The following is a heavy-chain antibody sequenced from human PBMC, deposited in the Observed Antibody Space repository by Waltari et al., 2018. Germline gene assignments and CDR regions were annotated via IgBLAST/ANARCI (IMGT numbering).Heavy chain of an antibody. J-gene: IGHJ6*02. V-gene: IGHV4-61*02. CDR1: GGSLSTGTSY. Sequence: QVQLQESGPGLVQPSQTLSLTCTVPGGSLSTGTSYRSWIRQPAGKGRGWIGRIYTTGTSRYNPSLESRVSISLDASNQCSLKLRSVTAADTAVYYCARTVVGTANPFDYYYGLGVWGQGTTVTVSS. CDR3: ARTVVGTANPFDYYYGLGV. CDR2: IYTTGTS. D-gene: IGHD3-16*01.